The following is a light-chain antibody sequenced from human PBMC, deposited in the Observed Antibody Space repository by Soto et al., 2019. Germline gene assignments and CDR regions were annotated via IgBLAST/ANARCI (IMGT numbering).Light chain of an antibody. CDR2: ATS. Sequence: EMVLTQSPGTVSLSPGESATLSCRSSQSISRSDLAWYQHRPGQSPRLLIYATSSRATGIPDRFMGGGAGTGFTLTISSLEPEDFAVYYCQQRSNWPLTFGGGTKVDIK. CDR3: QQRSNWPLT. CDR1: QSISRSD. J-gene: IGKJ4*01. V-gene: IGKV3D-20*02.